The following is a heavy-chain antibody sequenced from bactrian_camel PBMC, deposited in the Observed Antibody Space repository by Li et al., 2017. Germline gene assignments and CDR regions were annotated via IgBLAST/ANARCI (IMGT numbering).Heavy chain of an antibody. CDR1: TDTFSSIP. CDR3: AKPGSDWAGYDS. CDR2: IDYFGSTR. J-gene: IGHJ6*01. V-gene: IGHV3-3*01. Sequence: HVQLVESGGGSVQAGGSLRLSCLATTDTFSSIPCMAWFRQTPGKEREAVATIDYFGSTRYTDSVKGRFTLFKDNAKNTVYLNLDSLKTEDTAIYYCAKPGSDWAGYDSWGQGTQVTVSS. D-gene: IGHD1*01.